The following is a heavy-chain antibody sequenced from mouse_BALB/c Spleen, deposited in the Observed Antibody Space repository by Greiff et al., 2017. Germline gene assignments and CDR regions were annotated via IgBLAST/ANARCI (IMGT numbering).Heavy chain of an antibody. J-gene: IGHJ3*01. V-gene: IGHV14-1*02. Sequence: EVQLQESGAELVRPGALVKLSCKASGFNIKDYYMHWVKQRPEQGLEWIGWIDPENGNTIYDPKFQGKASITADTSSNTAYLQLSSLTSEDTAVYYCARERNHYPAYWGQGTLVTVSA. CDR1: GFNIKDYY. CDR3: ARERNHYPAY. CDR2: IDPENGNT. D-gene: IGHD1-2*01.